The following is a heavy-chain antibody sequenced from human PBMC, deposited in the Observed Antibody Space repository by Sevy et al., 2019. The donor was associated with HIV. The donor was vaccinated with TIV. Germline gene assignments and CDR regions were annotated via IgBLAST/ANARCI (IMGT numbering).Heavy chain of an antibody. V-gene: IGHV3-48*02. CDR1: GFTFSSYS. CDR2: ISSSSTI. D-gene: IGHD3-22*01. J-gene: IGHJ4*02. CDR3: ARGGYYDSSGYYDFDY. Sequence: GGCLRLSCAASGFTFSSYSMNWVRQAPGKGLEWVSYISSSSTIYYADSVKGRFTISRDNAKNSLYLQMNSLRDEDTAVYYCARGGYYDSSGYYDFDYWGQGTLVTVSS.